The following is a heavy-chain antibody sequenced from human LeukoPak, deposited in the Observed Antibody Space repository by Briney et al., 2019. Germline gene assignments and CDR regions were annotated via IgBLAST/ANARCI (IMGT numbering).Heavy chain of an antibody. Sequence: SETLSLTCTVSGGSISSYYWSWIRQPAGKGLEWIGYIYYSGSTNYNPSLKSRVTISVDTSKNQFSLKLSSVTAADTAVYYCARSGGGWQGGSWEYYFDYWGQGTLVTFSS. CDR1: GGSISSYY. V-gene: IGHV4-59*08. CDR2: IYYSGST. D-gene: IGHD2-15*01. J-gene: IGHJ4*02. CDR3: ARSGGGWQGGSWEYYFDY.